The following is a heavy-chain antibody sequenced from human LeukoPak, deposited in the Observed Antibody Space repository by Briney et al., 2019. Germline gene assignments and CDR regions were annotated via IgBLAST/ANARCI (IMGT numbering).Heavy chain of an antibody. CDR2: IKQDGSEK. CDR3: ARERDLLWFGELNAFDI. CDR1: GFTFSSYW. J-gene: IGHJ3*02. D-gene: IGHD3-10*01. Sequence: QPGGSLRLSCAASGFTFSSYWMSWVRQAPGKGLEWVANIKQDGSEKYYVDSVKGRFTISRDNAKNSLYLQMNSLRAEDTAVYYCARERDLLWFGELNAFDIWGQGTMVTVSS. V-gene: IGHV3-7*01.